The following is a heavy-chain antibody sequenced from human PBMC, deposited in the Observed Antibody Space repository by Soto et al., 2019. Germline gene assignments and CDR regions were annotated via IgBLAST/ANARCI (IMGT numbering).Heavy chain of an antibody. Sequence: EVQVVESGGGLVQPGGSLRLSCAASGFTFSSYAMSWVRQAPGKGLEWVSAISGSGGSTYYADSVKGRFTISRDNSKNTLYLQMNSLRAEDTAVYYCATSLSPYYGSGSGAFDYWGQGTLVTVSS. J-gene: IGHJ4*02. CDR3: ATSLSPYYGSGSGAFDY. CDR2: ISGSGGST. CDR1: GFTFSSYA. D-gene: IGHD3-10*01. V-gene: IGHV3-23*04.